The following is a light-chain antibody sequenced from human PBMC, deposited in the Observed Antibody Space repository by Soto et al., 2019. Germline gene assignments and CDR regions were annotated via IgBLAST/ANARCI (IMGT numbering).Light chain of an antibody. CDR2: SAS. CDR3: QQYSNSPLT. CDR1: QSVASSY. Sequence: EVVLTQSPGTLSLSPGERVTLSCRASQSVASSYLAWYQQKPGRAPRLLFYSASSRATGIPDRFSGSGSGTDFTLTISRLEPEDFAVYYCQQYSNSPLTFGGGTKVEI. V-gene: IGKV3-20*01. J-gene: IGKJ4*01.